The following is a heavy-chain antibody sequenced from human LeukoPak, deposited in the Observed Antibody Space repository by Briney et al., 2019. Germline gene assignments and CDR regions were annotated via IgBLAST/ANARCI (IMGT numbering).Heavy chain of an antibody. CDR1: GFTFSNHD. CDR2: INYSGVST. Sequence: GGTLRLSCAASGFTFSNHDMTWIRQAPGKGLEWVSVINYSGVSTNYADSVKGRFTISRDNSKNTVYLQMNSLRVEDTAVYYCAKDQNWEGGYWGQGTLVTVSS. D-gene: IGHD7-27*01. V-gene: IGHV3-23*01. J-gene: IGHJ4*02. CDR3: AKDQNWEGGY.